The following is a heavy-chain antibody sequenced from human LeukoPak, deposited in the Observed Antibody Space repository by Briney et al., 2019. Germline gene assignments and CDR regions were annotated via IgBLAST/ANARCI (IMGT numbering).Heavy chain of an antibody. D-gene: IGHD3-10*01. V-gene: IGHV3-21*01. CDR3: ARGEYGSGSYHIDY. CDR1: GFTFSSYS. J-gene: IGHJ4*02. Sequence: GGSLRLSCAAAGFTFSSYSMNWVRQAAGKGLEWVSFISSSSSYIYYAQSVKGRFPIHRDNAKNSLYLQMNSLRAEDTAVYYCARGEYGSGSYHIDYWGQGTLVTVSS. CDR2: ISSSSSYI.